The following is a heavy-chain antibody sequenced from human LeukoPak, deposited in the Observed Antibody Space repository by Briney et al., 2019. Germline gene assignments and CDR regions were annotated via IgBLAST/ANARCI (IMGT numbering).Heavy chain of an antibody. Sequence: PGGSLRLSCAASGFTFSSYWMHWVRQAPGKGLVWVSRINSDGSSTSYADSVRGRFSISRDNAKNTLYLRMNSLRAEDTAVYYCARGLSGYASSLGYWGQGTLVTVSA. CDR3: ARGLSGYASSLGY. CDR2: INSDGSST. CDR1: GFTFSSYW. V-gene: IGHV3-74*01. J-gene: IGHJ4*02. D-gene: IGHD6-6*01.